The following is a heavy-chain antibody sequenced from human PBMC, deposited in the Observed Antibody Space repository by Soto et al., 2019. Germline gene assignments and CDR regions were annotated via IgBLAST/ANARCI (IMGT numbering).Heavy chain of an antibody. CDR1: GFTFSSYW. V-gene: IGHV3-7*01. CDR3: ASELTAAPAAFEI. J-gene: IGHJ3*02. CDR2: IKQDGSEK. D-gene: IGHD2-2*01. Sequence: GSLRLSCAASGFTFSSYWMSWVRQAPGKGLEWVANIKQDGSEKYYVDSVKGRFTISRDNAKNSLYLQMNSLRAEDTAVYYCASELTAAPAAFEICGQGTMVTVSS.